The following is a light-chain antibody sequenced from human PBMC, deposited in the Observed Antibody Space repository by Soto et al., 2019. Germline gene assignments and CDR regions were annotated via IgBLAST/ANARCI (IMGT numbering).Light chain of an antibody. CDR2: DVS. V-gene: IGKV3-11*01. Sequence: EIVLTQSPATLPLSPGERATLSCRASQGVGSYLGWYQQRPGQAPRLLIYDVSTRATGIPARFSGSGSGTDFTLTISSLEPEDFAVYYCQQRSNWPLTFGGGTKVEIK. CDR1: QGVGSY. CDR3: QQRSNWPLT. J-gene: IGKJ4*01.